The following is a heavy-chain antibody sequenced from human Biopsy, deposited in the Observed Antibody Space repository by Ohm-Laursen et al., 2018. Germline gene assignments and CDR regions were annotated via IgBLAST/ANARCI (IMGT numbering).Heavy chain of an antibody. D-gene: IGHD4-11*01. CDR1: GDSVTKYY. V-gene: IGHV4-59*02. J-gene: IGHJ6*02. Sequence: ETLSLTCTVSGDSVTKYYWSWIRQPPGKGLEWIGHIYYSVMTNYNPSLQSRVSISVDTSRNQVSLTLSSVTAADTAVYDCARDSGILNYGNLKYYHYYGMDVWGQGTKVTVSS. CDR2: IYYSVMT. CDR3: ARDSGILNYGNLKYYHYYGMDV.